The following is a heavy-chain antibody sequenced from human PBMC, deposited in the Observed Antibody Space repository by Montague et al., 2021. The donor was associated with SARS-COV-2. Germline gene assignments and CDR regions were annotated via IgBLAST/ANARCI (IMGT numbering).Heavy chain of an antibody. Sequence: TLSLTCTVSGGSISSGGYYWSWIRQHPGKGLEWIGFIYYSGSTYYNPSLKGRVTISVDTSKNQFSLKLSSVTAADTAVYYCARDPINRITIFGVVTRGWYFDLWGRGTLVTVSS. D-gene: IGHD3-3*01. J-gene: IGHJ2*01. CDR1: GGSISSGGYY. CDR2: IYYSGST. CDR3: ARDPINRITIFGVVTRGWYFDL. V-gene: IGHV4-31*03.